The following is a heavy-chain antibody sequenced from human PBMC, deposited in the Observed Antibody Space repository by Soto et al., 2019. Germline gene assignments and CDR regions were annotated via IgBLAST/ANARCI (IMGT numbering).Heavy chain of an antibody. D-gene: IGHD5-18*01. CDR3: VRMRDTWDIAVAFDF. V-gene: IGHV3-9*01. J-gene: IGHJ4*02. Sequence: EVQLLESGGGLVQPGRSLRLSCAASGFTFDDYAMNWVRQAPGKGLEWVSCISWTSASIGYVDSVEGRFTISRDNAKSSLYLQMNSLREEDTAIYYGVRMRDTWDIAVAFDFWGQGTPVTVSS. CDR2: ISWTSASI. CDR1: GFTFDDYA.